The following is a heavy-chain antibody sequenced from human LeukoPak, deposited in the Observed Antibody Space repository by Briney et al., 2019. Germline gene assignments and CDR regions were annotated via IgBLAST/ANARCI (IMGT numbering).Heavy chain of an antibody. CDR3: ARDHSNRWELRPNWFDP. CDR1: GFTFSNNW. V-gene: IGHV3-7*01. D-gene: IGHD1-26*01. Sequence: GGSLRLSCAASGFTFSNNWMTWVRQAPGKGLEWVASVKKDGSEKYYVDSVKGRFTISRDNAKNSLYLQMNSLRAEDTAVYYCARDHSNRWELRPNWFDPWGQGTLVTVSS. J-gene: IGHJ5*02. CDR2: VKKDGSEK.